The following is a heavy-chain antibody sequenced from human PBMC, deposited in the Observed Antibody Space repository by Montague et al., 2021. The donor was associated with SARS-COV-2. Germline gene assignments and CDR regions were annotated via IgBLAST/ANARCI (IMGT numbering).Heavy chain of an antibody. CDR1: GFSLSTSGVG. CDR3: ANIGTYYDILTDYYNNVFSFDY. D-gene: IGHD3-9*01. J-gene: IGHJ4*02. V-gene: IGHV2-5*02. CDR2: IYWDDDK. Sequence: VKPTQTLTLTCTSSGFSLSTSGVGVGWIRQPPGKALEWLALIYWDDDKRYSPSLKSRLSITKDTSKNQVILTMTNMDPVDTATYYCANIGTYYDILTDYYNNVFSFDYWGQGTLVTVSS.